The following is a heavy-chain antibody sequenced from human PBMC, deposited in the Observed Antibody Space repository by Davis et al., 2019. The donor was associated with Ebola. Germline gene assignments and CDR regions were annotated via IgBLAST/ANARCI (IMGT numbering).Heavy chain of an antibody. D-gene: IGHD1-26*01. CDR3: ATLPGYY. Sequence: GESLKISCAASGFTFNIFDMHWVRQAPGKGLEWVAVISYDGSNKYYADSVKGRFTISRDNAKNTLYLQMNNLRVEDTAVYYCATLPGYYWGQGTLVTVSS. CDR1: GFTFNIFD. J-gene: IGHJ4*02. CDR2: ISYDGSNK. V-gene: IGHV3-30*12.